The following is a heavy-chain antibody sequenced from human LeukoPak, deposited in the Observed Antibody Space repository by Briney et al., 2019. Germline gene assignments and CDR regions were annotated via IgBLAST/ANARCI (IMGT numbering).Heavy chain of an antibody. V-gene: IGHV3-23*01. CDR2: ISGGGTAT. J-gene: IGHJ4*02. D-gene: IGHD2-2*01. CDR1: GLTFSYYG. Sequence: GGSLRLSCVASGLTFSYYGMTWVRQAPGKGLEWVSAISGGGTATYYADSVKGRFTISRDNSKNTLYLQMNSLRAEDTAVYYCATYCADTSCYGRYFDYWGQGTLAIVSS. CDR3: ATYCADTSCYGRYFDY.